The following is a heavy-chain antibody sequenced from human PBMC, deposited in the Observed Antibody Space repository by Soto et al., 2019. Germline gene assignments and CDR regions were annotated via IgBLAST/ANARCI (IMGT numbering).Heavy chain of an antibody. J-gene: IGHJ4*02. CDR3: ATIYWHSGWGY. D-gene: IGHD6-19*01. CDR2: INEGGTET. CDR1: GFTFGNYW. Sequence: GGSLRLACAASGFTFGNYWMSWVRQAPGKGLEWVANINEGGTETYHVDSVRGRFTISRDNAKNSLYLQMHSLRVEDTAVFYCATIYWHSGWGYWGQGTLVTVSS. V-gene: IGHV3-7*01.